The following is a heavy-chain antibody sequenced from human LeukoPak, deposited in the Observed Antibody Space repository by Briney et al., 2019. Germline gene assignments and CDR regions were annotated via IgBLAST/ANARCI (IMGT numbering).Heavy chain of an antibody. Sequence: SETLSLTCVVSGGSISSYYWSWIRQPPGKGLEWIAYIYYSGSTNYNPSLKSRVTISIDTSKNQFSLKLSSVTASDTAVYYCATTDYYYFEDVGGKGTAVTVSS. CDR2: IYYSGST. CDR1: GGSISSYY. V-gene: IGHV4-59*08. CDR3: ATTDYYYFEDV. J-gene: IGHJ6*03.